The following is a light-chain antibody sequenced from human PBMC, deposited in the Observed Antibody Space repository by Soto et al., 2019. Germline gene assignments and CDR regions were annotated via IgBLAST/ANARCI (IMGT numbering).Light chain of an antibody. CDR3: SSYTSSSTPV. J-gene: IGLJ2*01. CDR1: SSDVGGYNY. CDR2: DVS. Sequence: QSALTQPASVSGSPGQSITISCTGTSSDVGGYNYVSWYQQHPGKAPKLMIYDVSNRPSGVSTRFSGSKSGNTASLTISGLPAEDEDDYYCSSYTSSSTPVFGGGTKLNVL. V-gene: IGLV2-14*01.